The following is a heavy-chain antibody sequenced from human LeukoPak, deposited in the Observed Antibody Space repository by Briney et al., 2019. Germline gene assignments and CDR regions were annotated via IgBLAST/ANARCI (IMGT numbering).Heavy chain of an antibody. Sequence: GASLRLSCAASGFAFSSYSMNWVRQAPGKGLEWVSSISTSSSYIYYADSVKGRLTISRDNAKNSLYLQMNSLRAEDTAVYYCARDRNSGYSGYAFDCWGQGTLVTVSS. V-gene: IGHV3-21*01. CDR1: GFAFSSYS. CDR2: ISTSSSYI. D-gene: IGHD5-12*01. J-gene: IGHJ4*02. CDR3: ARDRNSGYSGYAFDC.